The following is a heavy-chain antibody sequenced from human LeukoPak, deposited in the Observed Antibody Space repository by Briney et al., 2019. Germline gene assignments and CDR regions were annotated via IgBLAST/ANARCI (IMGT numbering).Heavy chain of an antibody. CDR2: ISGGSPVI. J-gene: IGHJ4*02. CDR3: TRGYYRVDF. Sequence: GGSLRLSCAASGFTFSSYSMNWVRQAPGKGLEWVSHISGGSPVIDYADSVKGRFTISRENAKNSLYLQMNSLRAEDTAVYYCTRGYYRVDFWGQGTLVTVSS. D-gene: IGHD2-15*01. V-gene: IGHV3-48*01. CDR1: GFTFSSYS.